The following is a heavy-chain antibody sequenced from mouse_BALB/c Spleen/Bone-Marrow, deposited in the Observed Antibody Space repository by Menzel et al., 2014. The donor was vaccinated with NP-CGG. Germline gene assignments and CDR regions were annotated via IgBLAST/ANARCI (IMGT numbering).Heavy chain of an antibody. Sequence: VQLQQSGPELVKPGASVKISCKASGYSFTGYFMNRVMQSHGKSLEWIGRINPYNGDTFYNQKFKGKATLTVDKSSSTAHMELRSLASEDSAVYYCARGEDYGRGSWFAYWGQGTLVTVSA. CDR3: ARGEDYGRGSWFAY. CDR2: INPYNGDT. J-gene: IGHJ3*01. V-gene: IGHV1-20*02. D-gene: IGHD2-4*01. CDR1: GYSFTGYF.